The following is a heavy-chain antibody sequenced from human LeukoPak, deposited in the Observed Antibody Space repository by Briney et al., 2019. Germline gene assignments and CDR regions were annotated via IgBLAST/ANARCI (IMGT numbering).Heavy chain of an antibody. Sequence: GGSLRLSCAASGFTFTTYAMNWVRQAPGKGLEWVSTISGSGGSTFYADSVKGRFTISRDNAKNSLYLQMNSLRAEDTALYYCARTIAAAGGGYYYYMDVWGKGTTVTVSS. J-gene: IGHJ6*03. CDR1: GFTFTTYA. V-gene: IGHV3-23*01. CDR3: ARTIAAAGGGYYYYMDV. CDR2: ISGSGGST. D-gene: IGHD6-13*01.